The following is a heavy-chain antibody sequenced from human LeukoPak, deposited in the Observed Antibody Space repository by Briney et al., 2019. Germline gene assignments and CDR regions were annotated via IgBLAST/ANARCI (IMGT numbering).Heavy chain of an antibody. CDR1: GYTFTGYY. D-gene: IGHD4-17*01. CDR2: INPNSGGT. J-gene: IGHJ4*02. CDR3: ARDYKRYGVSVTTLGY. V-gene: IGHV1-2*02. Sequence: ASVKVSCKASGYTFTGYYMHWVRQAPGQGLEWMGWINPNSGGTNYAQKFQGRVTMTRDTSISTAYMELSRLRSDDTAVYYCARDYKRYGVSVTTLGYWGQGTLVTVSS.